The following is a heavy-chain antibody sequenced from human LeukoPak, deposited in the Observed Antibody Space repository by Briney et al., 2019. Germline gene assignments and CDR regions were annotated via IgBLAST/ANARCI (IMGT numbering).Heavy chain of an antibody. V-gene: IGHV1-69*13. D-gene: IGHD5-18*01. J-gene: IGHJ4*02. CDR3: ARVGYSYGYSPWKYYFDY. Sequence: SVKVSCTASGGTFSSYAISWVQQAPGQGLEWMGGIIPIFGTANYAQKFQGRVTITADESTSTAYMELSSLRSEDTAVYYCARVGYSYGYSPWKYYFDYWGQGTLVTVSS. CDR1: GGTFSSYA. CDR2: IIPIFGTA.